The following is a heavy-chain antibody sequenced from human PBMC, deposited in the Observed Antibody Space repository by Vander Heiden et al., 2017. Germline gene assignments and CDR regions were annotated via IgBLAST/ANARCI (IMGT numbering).Heavy chain of an antibody. Sequence: EVQLVESGGGLVQPGRSLRLSCAASGFTFDDYAMHWVREAPGKGLEWVSGISWNSGSIGYADSVKGRFTISRDNAKNSLYLQMNGLRAEDTALYYCAKDTEQWLVGGGFDYWGQGTLVTVSS. CDR3: AKDTEQWLVGGGFDY. J-gene: IGHJ4*02. D-gene: IGHD6-19*01. V-gene: IGHV3-9*01. CDR1: GFTFDDYA. CDR2: ISWNSGSI.